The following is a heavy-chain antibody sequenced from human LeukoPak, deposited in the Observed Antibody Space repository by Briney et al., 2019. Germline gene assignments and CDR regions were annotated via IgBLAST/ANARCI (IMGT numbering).Heavy chain of an antibody. CDR1: GFTVNNNY. CDR3: ARVTGPTSTVVRGVIIPTFDY. Sequence: GGSLRLSCAASGFTVNNNYMSWVRQAPGKGLEWVSIIYSGGSTYYADSVKGRFTISRDNSKNTLYLQMNSLRAEDTAVYYCARVTGPTSTVVRGVIIPTFDYWGQGTLVTVSS. CDR2: IYSGGST. J-gene: IGHJ4*02. V-gene: IGHV3-53*01. D-gene: IGHD3-10*01.